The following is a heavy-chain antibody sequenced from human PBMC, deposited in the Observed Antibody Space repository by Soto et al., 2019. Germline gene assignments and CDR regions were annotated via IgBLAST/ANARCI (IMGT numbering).Heavy chain of an antibody. CDR2: ISYDGSNK. CDR1: GFTFSRYG. J-gene: IGHJ4*02. CDR3: AKDSTLPYDFWSGNFDY. V-gene: IGHV3-30*18. Sequence: QVQLVESGGGVVQPGRSLRLSCAASGFTFSRYGMHWVRQAPGKGLEWVAVISYDGSNKYYADSVKGRFTISRDNSKNTLYLQMNSLRAEDTAVYYCAKDSTLPYDFWSGNFDYWGQGTLVTVSS. D-gene: IGHD3-3*01.